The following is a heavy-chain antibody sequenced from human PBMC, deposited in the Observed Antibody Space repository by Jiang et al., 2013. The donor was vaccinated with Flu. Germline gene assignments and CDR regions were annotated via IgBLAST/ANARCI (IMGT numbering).Heavy chain of an antibody. D-gene: IGHD5-18*01. J-gene: IGHJ3*02. CDR1: GYTFTSYG. V-gene: IGHV1-18*01. Sequence: GAEVKKPGASVKVSCKASGYTFTSYGISWVRQAPGQGLEWMGWISVYNGYTNYAQNLQARVTMTTDTSTSTAYMELRSLRSDDTAVYYCARGSGSGYSYGDAFDIWGQGTMVTVSS. CDR3: ARGSGSGYSYGDAFDI. CDR2: ISVYNGYT.